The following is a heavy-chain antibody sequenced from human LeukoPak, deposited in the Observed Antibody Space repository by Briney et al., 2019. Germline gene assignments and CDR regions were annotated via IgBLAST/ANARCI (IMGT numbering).Heavy chain of an antibody. CDR2: ISGDSTYI. V-gene: IGHV3-21*01. D-gene: IGHD6-19*01. CDR1: GFTFASYS. J-gene: IGHJ4*02. CDR3: GKDGHCPDSVCPTKIVVAGYVDH. Sequence: PGGSLRLSCAASGFTFASYSMNWVRQAPGKGLEWVSSISGDSTYIYNAGSVKGRFIISRDNAQASLYLQMISLRADDTAVYYCGKDGHCPDSVCPTKIVVAGYVDHWGQGALVTVSS.